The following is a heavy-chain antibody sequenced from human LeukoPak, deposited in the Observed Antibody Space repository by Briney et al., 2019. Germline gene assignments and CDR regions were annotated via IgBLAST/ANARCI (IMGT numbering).Heavy chain of an antibody. CDR1: GGSISSYY. D-gene: IGHD2-15*01. J-gene: IGHJ4*02. CDR2: MYYSGST. V-gene: IGHV4-59*08. Sequence: SETLSLTCTVPGGSISSYYCSWIRQPPGKRLEWIGYMYYSGSTNYNPSLKSRVTISVDMSKNQFSLKLSSVTAADTAVYYCVRSSTYHLFDDWGQGTLVTVSS. CDR3: VRSSTYHLFDD.